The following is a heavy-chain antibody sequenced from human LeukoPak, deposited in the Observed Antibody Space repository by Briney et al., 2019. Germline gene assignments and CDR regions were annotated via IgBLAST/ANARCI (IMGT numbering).Heavy chain of an antibody. CDR3: ARALRIAVAGNADPFDY. V-gene: IGHV4-30-4*08. CDR1: GGSISSSSYY. J-gene: IGHJ4*02. Sequence: SETLSLTCTVSGGSISSSSYYWGWIRQPPGKGPEWIGYIYYSGSTYYNPSLKSRVTISVDTSKNQFSLKLSSVTAADTAVYCCARALRIAVAGNADPFDYWGQGTLVTVSS. D-gene: IGHD6-19*01. CDR2: IYYSGST.